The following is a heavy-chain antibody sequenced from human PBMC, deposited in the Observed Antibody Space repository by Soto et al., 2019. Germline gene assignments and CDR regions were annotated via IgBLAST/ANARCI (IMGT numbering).Heavy chain of an antibody. CDR2: ISGSGGST. V-gene: IGHV3-23*01. D-gene: IGHD3-3*01. CDR1: GFTFSSYA. CDR3: LTSTYYDFWSGYGYYYGLDV. Sequence: GGSLRLSCAASGFTFSSYAMSWVRQAPGKGLEWVSAISGSGGSTYYADSVKGRFTISRDNSKNTLYLQMNSLRAEDTAVYYCLTSTYYDFWSGYGYYYGLDVWGQGTTVTVSS. J-gene: IGHJ6*02.